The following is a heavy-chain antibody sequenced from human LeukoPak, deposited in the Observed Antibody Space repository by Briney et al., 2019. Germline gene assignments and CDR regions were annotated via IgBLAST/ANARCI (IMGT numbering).Heavy chain of an antibody. V-gene: IGHV1-46*01. J-gene: IGHJ4*02. D-gene: IGHD4-23*01. CDR2: INPSGGST. CDR1: GYTFTSYY. Sequence: GASVKVSCKASGYTFTSYYMHWVRQAPGQGLEWMGIINPSGGSTSYAQKFQGRVTMTRDMSTSTVYMELRSLRSDDTAVYYCARQGYGGNSQGAADYWGQGTLVTVSS. CDR3: ARQGYGGNSQGAADY.